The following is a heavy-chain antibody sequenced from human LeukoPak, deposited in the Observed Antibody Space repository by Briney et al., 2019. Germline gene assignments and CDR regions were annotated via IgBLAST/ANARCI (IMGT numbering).Heavy chain of an antibody. V-gene: IGHV3-48*04. CDR2: ISSSSSTI. CDR1: GFTFSSYS. Sequence: TGGSLRLSCAASGFTFSSYSMNWVRQAPGKGLEWVSYISSSSSTIYYSDSVKGRFTISRDNAKNSLYLQMNSLKAEDTAMYYCARGSDTKSHSFDYWGQGTLVTVSS. CDR3: ARGSDTKSHSFDY. D-gene: IGHD5-18*01. J-gene: IGHJ4*02.